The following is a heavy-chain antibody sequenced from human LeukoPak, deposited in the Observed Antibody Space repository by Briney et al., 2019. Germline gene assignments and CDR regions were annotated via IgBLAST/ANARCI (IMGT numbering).Heavy chain of an antibody. V-gene: IGHV1-2*02. CDR2: INPNSGGT. CDR3: ARGPVREWKVLVQLWGDEGWFDP. D-gene: IGHD5-18*01. J-gene: IGHJ5*02. Sequence: ASVKVSCKASGYTFTGYYMHWVRQAPGQGLEWMGWINPNSGGTNYAQKFQGRVTMTRDTSISTAYMELSRLRSDGTAVYYCARGPVREWKVLVQLWGDEGWFDPWGQGTLVTVSS. CDR1: GYTFTGYY.